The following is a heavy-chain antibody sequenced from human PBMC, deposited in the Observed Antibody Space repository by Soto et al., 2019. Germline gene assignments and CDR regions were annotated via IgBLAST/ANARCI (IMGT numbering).Heavy chain of an antibody. CDR3: ARLGGPTNIDY. CDR1: GGSISSSSYY. CDR2: IYYSGST. V-gene: IGHV4-39*01. J-gene: IGHJ4*02. Sequence: SETLSLTCTVSGGSISSSSYYWGWIRQPPGKGLEWIGSIYYSGSTYYNPSLKSRGTISVDTSKNQFSLKLSSVTAADTAVYYCARLGGPTNIDYWGQGTLVTVSS.